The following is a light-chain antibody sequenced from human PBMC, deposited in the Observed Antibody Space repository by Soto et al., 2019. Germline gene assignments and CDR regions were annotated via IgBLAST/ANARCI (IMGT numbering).Light chain of an antibody. V-gene: IGKV1-5*03. CDR3: QQYYSYPRT. CDR1: QSISNW. J-gene: IGKJ1*01. CDR2: KES. Sequence: DIQMTQSPSTLSASVGDRVTITCRASQSISNWLAGYQQKPGQAPNLLFYKESSLESGVPSRFRGSGSETEFSLSISSLQPDDLATYYCQQYYSYPRTFGQGTKVEIK.